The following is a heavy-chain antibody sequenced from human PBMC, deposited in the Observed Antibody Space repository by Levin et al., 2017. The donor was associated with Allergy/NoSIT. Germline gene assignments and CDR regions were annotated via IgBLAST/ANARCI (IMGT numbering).Heavy chain of an antibody. CDR1: GGTFSSYA. Sequence: SVKVSCKASGGTFSSYAISWVRQAPGQGLEWMGGIIPIFGTANYAQKFQGRVTITADKSTSTAYMELSSLRSEDTAVYYCASRYCSGGSCRYEDHDAFDIWGQGTMVTVSS. V-gene: IGHV1-69*06. CDR3: ASRYCSGGSCRYEDHDAFDI. D-gene: IGHD2-15*01. J-gene: IGHJ3*02. CDR2: IIPIFGTA.